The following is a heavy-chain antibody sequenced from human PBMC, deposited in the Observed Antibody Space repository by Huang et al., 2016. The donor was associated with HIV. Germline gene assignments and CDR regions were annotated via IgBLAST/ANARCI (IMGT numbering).Heavy chain of an antibody. CDR3: AREGGSRYYMDV. CDR1: GYSFRSYW. Sequence: EVQLVQSGAEVKKPGESLRISCKGSGYSFRSYWIGWVRQMPGKGLEWVGIIDPVDSDTRYSPSFQGLVTSSADKAISTAYLQWSSLKASDTAMYYCAREGGSRYYMDVWGKGTTVTVSS. V-gene: IGHV5-51*03. D-gene: IGHD3-16*01. CDR2: IDPVDSDT. J-gene: IGHJ6*03.